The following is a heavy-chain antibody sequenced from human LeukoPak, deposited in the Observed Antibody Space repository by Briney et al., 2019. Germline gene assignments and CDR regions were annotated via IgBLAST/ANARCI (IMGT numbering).Heavy chain of an antibody. Sequence: SETLSLTCTVPGGSISSYYWSWIRQPPGKGLEWIGYIYYSGSTNYNPSLKSRVTISVDTSKNQFSLKLSSVTAADTAVYYCARGGLARDRDAFDIWGQGTMVTVSS. CDR2: IYYSGST. D-gene: IGHD3-22*01. V-gene: IGHV4-59*01. CDR1: GGSISSYY. CDR3: ARGGLARDRDAFDI. J-gene: IGHJ3*02.